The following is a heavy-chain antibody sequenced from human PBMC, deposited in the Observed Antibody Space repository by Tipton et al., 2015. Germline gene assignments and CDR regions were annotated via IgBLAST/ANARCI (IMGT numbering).Heavy chain of an antibody. V-gene: IGHV4-59*01. D-gene: IGHD5-24*01. CDR3: ARDLEHGMDV. J-gene: IGHJ6*02. CDR1: GYSINNDYY. Sequence: GLVKPSETMSLTCDVSGYSINNDYYWGWIRQAPGKGLEWIGYISYTDGAHYNPALKSRVTISVDTSKNQFSLTLNSVAAADTAVYYCARDLEHGMDVWGHGTTVTVSS. CDR2: ISYTDGA.